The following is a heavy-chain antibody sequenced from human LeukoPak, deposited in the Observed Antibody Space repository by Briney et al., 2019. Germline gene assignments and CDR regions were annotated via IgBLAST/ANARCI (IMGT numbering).Heavy chain of an antibody. D-gene: IGHD4-17*01. CDR3: ARSREGDYGVPFDY. CDR1: GGSISSSSYY. J-gene: IGHJ4*02. CDR2: IYYSGST. Sequence: PSETLSLTCTVSGGSISSSSYYWSWIRQPPGKGLEWIGYIYYSGSTYYNPSLKSRVTISVDTSKNQFSLKLSSVTAADTAVYYCARSREGDYGVPFDYWGQGTLVTVSS. V-gene: IGHV4-30-4*01.